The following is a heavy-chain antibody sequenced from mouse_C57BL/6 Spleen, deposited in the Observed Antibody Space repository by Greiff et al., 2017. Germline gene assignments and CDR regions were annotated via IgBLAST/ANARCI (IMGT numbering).Heavy chain of an antibody. CDR3: AREGAPTVVATPMDY. CDR2: INPYNGGT. Sequence: VQLQQSGPVLVKPGASVKMSCKASGYTFTDYYMNWVKQSHGKSLEWIGVINPYNGGTSYNQKFKGKATLTVDKSSSTAYMELNSLTSEDSAVYYCAREGAPTVVATPMDYWGQGTSVTVSS. D-gene: IGHD1-1*01. CDR1: GYTFTDYY. J-gene: IGHJ4*01. V-gene: IGHV1-19*01.